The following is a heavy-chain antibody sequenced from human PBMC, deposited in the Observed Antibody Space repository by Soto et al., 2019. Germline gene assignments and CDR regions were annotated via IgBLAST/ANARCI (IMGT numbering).Heavy chain of an antibody. Sequence: ASVEVSCKASGGTFSSYAISWVRQAPGQGLEWMGGIIPIFGTANYAQKFQGRVTITADESTSTAYMELSSLRSEDTAVYYCARTRGLNYGDYYRYFDLWGRGTLVTVSS. CDR1: GGTFSSYA. V-gene: IGHV1-69*13. D-gene: IGHD4-17*01. CDR2: IIPIFGTA. CDR3: ARTRGLNYGDYYRYFDL. J-gene: IGHJ2*01.